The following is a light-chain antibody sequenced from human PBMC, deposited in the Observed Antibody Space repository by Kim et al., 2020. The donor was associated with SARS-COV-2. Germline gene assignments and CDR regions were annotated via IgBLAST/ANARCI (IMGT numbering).Light chain of an antibody. CDR1: SSDVGGYNY. CDR2: EVS. Sequence: SVTISCTGTSSDVGGYNYVSWYHQHPGTAPKLMIYEVSKRPSGVPDRFSGSKSGNTASLTVSGLQAEDEADYYCSSYAGSNNPYVFGTGTKVTVL. V-gene: IGLV2-8*01. CDR3: SSYAGSNNPYV. J-gene: IGLJ1*01.